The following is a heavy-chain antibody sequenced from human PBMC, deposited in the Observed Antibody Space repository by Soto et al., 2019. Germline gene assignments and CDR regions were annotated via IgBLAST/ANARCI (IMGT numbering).Heavy chain of an antibody. CDR2: IYPGDSDT. J-gene: IGHJ4*02. D-gene: IGHD3-3*01. CDR3: ARLGRLLEWRDIRY. CDR1: GYSFTSYW. V-gene: IGHV5-51*01. Sequence: GESLRISCKGSGYSFTSYWIGWVRQMPGKGLEWMGIIYPGDSDTRYSPSFQGQVTISADKSISTAYLQWSSLKASDTAMYYCARLGRLLEWRDIRYCGQGTLLTVFS.